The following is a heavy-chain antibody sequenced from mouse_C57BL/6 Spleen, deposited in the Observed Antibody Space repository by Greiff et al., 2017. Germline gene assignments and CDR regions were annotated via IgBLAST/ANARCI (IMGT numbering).Heavy chain of an antibody. D-gene: IGHD1-1*02. Sequence: VQRVESGPGLVQPSQSLSITCTVSGFSLTSYGVHWVRQSPGKGLEWLGVIWSGGSTDYNAAFISRLSISKDNSKSQVFFKMNSLQADDTAIYYCASNYGLYYAMDYWGQGTSVTVSS. CDR3: ASNYGLYYAMDY. V-gene: IGHV2-2*01. CDR2: IWSGGST. J-gene: IGHJ4*01. CDR1: GFSLTSYG.